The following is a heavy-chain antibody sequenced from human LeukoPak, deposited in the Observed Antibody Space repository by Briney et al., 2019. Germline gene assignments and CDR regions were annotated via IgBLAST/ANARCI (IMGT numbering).Heavy chain of an antibody. V-gene: IGHV3-30*18. D-gene: IGHD2-21*02. J-gene: IGHJ6*02. CDR2: ISYDGSEK. CDR3: AKAGYCAGDCYLYFYYYGLDV. Sequence: GGSLGLSCAASGFTFSSYGIHWVRQAPGKGLEWVAVISYDGSEKYYAGSVKGRFTISRDNSKNTLHLQMNSLRAEDTAVYYCAKAGYCAGDCYLYFYYYGLDVWGQGTTVTVSS. CDR1: GFTFSSYG.